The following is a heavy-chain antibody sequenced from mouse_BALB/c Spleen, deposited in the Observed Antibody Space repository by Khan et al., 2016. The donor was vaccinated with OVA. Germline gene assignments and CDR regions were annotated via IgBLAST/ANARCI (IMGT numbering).Heavy chain of an antibody. Sequence: QVQLKESGPGLVAPSQSLSITCTISGFSLTSYGVHWLRQPPGKGLEWLVVIWSDGSTASNSALKSRLSISKDNSKSQVFLKMNSLQTDDTAMYYYARQPYYHYYVMDYWGQGTSVTVFS. V-gene: IGHV2-6-1*01. CDR3: ARQPYYHYYVMDY. D-gene: IGHD2-10*01. CDR2: IWSDGST. CDR1: GFSLTSYG. J-gene: IGHJ4*01.